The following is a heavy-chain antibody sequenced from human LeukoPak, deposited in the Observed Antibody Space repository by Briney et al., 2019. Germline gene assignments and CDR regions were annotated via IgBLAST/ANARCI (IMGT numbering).Heavy chain of an antibody. Sequence: SETLSLTCTVSGGSISSYYWSWIRQPPGKGLEWIGYIYYSGSTNYNPSLKSRVTISVDTSKNQFSLKLSSATAADTAVYYCARVVSSGWYGTSGDAFDIWGQGTMVTVSS. V-gene: IGHV4-59*01. CDR1: GGSISSYY. CDR2: IYYSGST. J-gene: IGHJ3*02. CDR3: ARVVSSGWYGTSGDAFDI. D-gene: IGHD6-19*01.